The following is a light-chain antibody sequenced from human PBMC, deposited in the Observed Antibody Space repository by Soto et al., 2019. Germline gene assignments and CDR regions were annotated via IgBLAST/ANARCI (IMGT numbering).Light chain of an antibody. CDR1: SSDIGGHDD. CDR2: GVT. J-gene: IGLJ1*01. CDR3: CSYTSDLTPYV. Sequence: QSALTQPASVSGSPGQSITISCTGTSSDIGGHDDVSWYQQHPGKVPKLLIYGVTDRPSGVSNRFSGSKSGNVASLTISGIQAEDEADYYCCSYTSDLTPYVFGTGTKVTVL. V-gene: IGLV2-14*03.